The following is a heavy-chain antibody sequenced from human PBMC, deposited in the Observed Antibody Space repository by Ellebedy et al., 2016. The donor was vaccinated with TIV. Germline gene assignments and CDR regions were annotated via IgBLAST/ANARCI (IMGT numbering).Heavy chain of an antibody. Sequence: PGGSLRLSCAVSGFTFSSYSMNWVRQAPGTGPEWVSYISSSGSPIHYAASVKGRFSISRDNVKNSLYLQMNSLRDEDTAVYYCARDENYGAEVIDYWGQGTLVTVSS. CDR2: ISSSGSPI. CDR3: ARDENYGAEVIDY. V-gene: IGHV3-48*02. D-gene: IGHD4-17*01. J-gene: IGHJ4*02. CDR1: GFTFSSYS.